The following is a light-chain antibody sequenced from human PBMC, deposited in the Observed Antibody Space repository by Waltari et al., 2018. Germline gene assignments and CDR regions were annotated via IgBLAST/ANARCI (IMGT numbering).Light chain of an antibody. V-gene: IGLV1-44*01. CDR3: ATWDDKLNGVL. J-gene: IGLJ3*02. CDR2: SNS. Sequence: QSALTQRPSLSGTPGQGVTISCSGASSNIGVNDVNWYQQFPGTAPKLPISSNSRRPSGVPERCSGAKSGISASLAIRGLQSEDEADYYCATWDDKLNGVLFGGGTKLTVL. CDR1: SSNIGVND.